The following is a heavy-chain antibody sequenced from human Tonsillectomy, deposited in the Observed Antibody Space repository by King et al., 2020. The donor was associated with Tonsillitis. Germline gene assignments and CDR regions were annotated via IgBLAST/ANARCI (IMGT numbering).Heavy chain of an antibody. CDR1: GFTFNFYS. CDR2: ISYDGSDK. D-gene: IGHD2-8*01. Sequence: VQLVESGGGVVQPGGSLRLSCAASGFTFNFYSMYWVRQAPGKGLERVAVISYDGSDKDYADSVKGRFTISRDNSKNTLYLQMNSLRPEDTAVYYCARPIYCTNGVCSDYWGQGTLVTVSS. CDR3: ARPIYCTNGVCSDY. V-gene: IGHV3-30*03. J-gene: IGHJ4*02.